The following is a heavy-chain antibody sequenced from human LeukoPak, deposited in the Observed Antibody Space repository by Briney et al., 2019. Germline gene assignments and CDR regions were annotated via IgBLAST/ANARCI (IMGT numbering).Heavy chain of an antibody. CDR1: GYTFTSYD. CDR2: MNPNSGNT. Sequence: AASVTVSFKASGYTFTSYDINWVRQATGQGLEWMGWMNPNSGNTGYVQKFQGRVTMTRNSSISTAYMELSSLRSEDTAVYYCARGWVRITMVRGVRKPPARWFDPWGQGTLVTVSS. CDR3: ARGWVRITMVRGVRKPPARWFDP. V-gene: IGHV1-8*01. J-gene: IGHJ5*02. D-gene: IGHD3-10*01.